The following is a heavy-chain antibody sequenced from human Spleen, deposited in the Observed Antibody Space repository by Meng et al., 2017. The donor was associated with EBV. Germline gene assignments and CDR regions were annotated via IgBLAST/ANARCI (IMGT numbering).Heavy chain of an antibody. CDR3: ARSDYYDTSGNVDF. CDR2: IDYRENT. D-gene: IGHD3-22*01. Sequence: QLQDAGPVRVRAAETLSLTWPVSGGSIISYTYYSGWIRQPPGKGLEWIGSIDYRENTYYNPSLKRQITISVDTPKNQFSLKLTSMTAADTAVYYCARSDYYDTSGNVDFWGQGALVTVSS. J-gene: IGHJ4*02. CDR1: GGSIISYTYY. V-gene: IGHV4-39*01.